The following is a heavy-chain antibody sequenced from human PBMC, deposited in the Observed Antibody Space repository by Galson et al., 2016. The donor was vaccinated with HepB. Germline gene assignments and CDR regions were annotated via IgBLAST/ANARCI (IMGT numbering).Heavy chain of an antibody. CDR2: ISSSSRYI. CDR1: GFSFSSYG. Sequence: SLRLSCAASGFSFSSYGMNWVRQAPGKGLEWVSSISSSSRYIYYADSLKGRFNISRDNAKNSLYLQMNSLRAEDTAVYSCARGQYDFWSGPSRRAFDIWGQGTMVTVSS. V-gene: IGHV3-21*01. J-gene: IGHJ3*02. D-gene: IGHD3-3*01. CDR3: ARGQYDFWSGPSRRAFDI.